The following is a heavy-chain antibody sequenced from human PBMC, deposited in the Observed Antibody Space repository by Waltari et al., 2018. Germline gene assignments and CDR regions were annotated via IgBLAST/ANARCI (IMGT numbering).Heavy chain of an antibody. CDR3: ARGGIAAAGPQY. J-gene: IGHJ4*02. CDR2: IYTSGST. CDR1: GGSISSGGYY. V-gene: IGHV4-30-4*08. Sequence: QVQLQESGPGLVKPSQTLSLTCTVSGGSISSGGYYWSWIRQHPGKGLEWIGYIYTSGSTNYNPSLKSRVTISVDTSKNQFSLKLSSVTAADTAVYYCARGGIAAAGPQYWGQGTLVTVSS. D-gene: IGHD6-13*01.